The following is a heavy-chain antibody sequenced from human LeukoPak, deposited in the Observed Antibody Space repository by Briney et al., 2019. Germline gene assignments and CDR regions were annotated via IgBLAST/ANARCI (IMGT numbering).Heavy chain of an antibody. Sequence: GESLKISCKSYGFSFTSYWIGWVRQMPGKGLEWMGIIYPGDSDTSYSPSFQGQVTISADKSISTAYLQWSSLKASDTAMYYCASQASSGSYGRHFDYWGQGTLVTVSS. CDR3: ASQASSGSYGRHFDY. J-gene: IGHJ4*02. CDR2: IYPGDSDT. D-gene: IGHD1-26*01. CDR1: GFSFTSYW. V-gene: IGHV5-51*01.